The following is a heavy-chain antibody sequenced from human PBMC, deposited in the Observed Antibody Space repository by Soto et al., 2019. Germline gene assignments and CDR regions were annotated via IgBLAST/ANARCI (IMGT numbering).Heavy chain of an antibody. CDR1: GGTVRAPGL. V-gene: IGHV4-4*02. D-gene: IGHD1-1*01. CDR2: VHVGGNS. J-gene: IGHJ5*01. Sequence: SESLSLSCTLSGGTVRAPGLWSWGRASPYKGVGWIAEVHVGGNSYYAASLRSRFSVSIDSSKNKYDLNLNSVNAADTAIYYCARVRKGCSANNCYFDPWGQGTQVTVS. CDR3: ARVRKGCSANNCYFDP.